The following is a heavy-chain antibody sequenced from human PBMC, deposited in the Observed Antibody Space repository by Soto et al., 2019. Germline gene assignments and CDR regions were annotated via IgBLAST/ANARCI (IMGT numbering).Heavy chain of an antibody. CDR3: AASTHYYFYGMDV. Sequence: QLQLQESGPGLVKPSETLSLTCTVSGGSITSSRYYWAWIRQPPGKGLEWIGTIYYSGSTYYNPSLTSRLTISVDTSNNQFSLKLSSVTAADTAVYSCAASTHYYFYGMDVWGQGTTVTVSS. V-gene: IGHV4-39*01. J-gene: IGHJ6*02. CDR1: GGSITSSRYY. CDR2: IYYSGST.